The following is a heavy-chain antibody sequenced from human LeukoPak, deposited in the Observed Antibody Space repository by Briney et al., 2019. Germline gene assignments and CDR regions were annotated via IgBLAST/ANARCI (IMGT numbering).Heavy chain of an antibody. V-gene: IGHV1-69*04. CDR1: GGTFSSYA. CDR2: IIPIVGIA. Sequence: GASVKVSCKASGGTFSSYAISWVRQAPGQGREWMGRIIPIVGIANYAQKFQGRVTITADKSTSTAYMELSSLRSEDTAVYYCARVTVRAGIAAAGTPPGQGMDVWGQGTTVTVSS. J-gene: IGHJ6*02. CDR3: ARVTVRAGIAAAGTPPGQGMDV. D-gene: IGHD6-13*01.